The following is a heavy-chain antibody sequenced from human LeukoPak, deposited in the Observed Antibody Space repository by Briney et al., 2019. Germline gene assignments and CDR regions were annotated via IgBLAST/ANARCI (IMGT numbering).Heavy chain of an antibody. D-gene: IGHD3-3*01. CDR3: ANPYDFWSGFSAPHI. V-gene: IGHV3-30*02. Sequence: GGSLRLSCAPSGFTFSIYGMHWVRQAPGKGLEWVAFIRYDGSNKYYADSVKGRFTISRDNSKNTLYLQMNSLRAEDTAVYYCANPYDFWSGFSAPHIWGQGTMVTVSS. J-gene: IGHJ3*02. CDR1: GFTFSIYG. CDR2: IRYDGSNK.